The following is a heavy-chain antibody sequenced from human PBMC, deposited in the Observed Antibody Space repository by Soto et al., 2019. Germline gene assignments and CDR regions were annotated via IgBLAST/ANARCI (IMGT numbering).Heavy chain of an antibody. CDR1: GFTFSSYA. V-gene: IGHV3-23*01. D-gene: IGHD6-13*01. Sequence: PGGSLRLSCAASGFTFSSYAMNWVRQAPGKGLEWVSVISGSDGSTYYADSVKGRFTISRDNSRNTLNLQMNSLRAEDTAVYYCARRSSSWYFDYWGQGTLVTVS. J-gene: IGHJ4*02. CDR3: ARRSSSWYFDY. CDR2: ISGSDGST.